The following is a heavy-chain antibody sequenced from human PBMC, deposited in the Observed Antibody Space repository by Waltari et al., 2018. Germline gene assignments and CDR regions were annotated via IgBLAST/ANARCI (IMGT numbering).Heavy chain of an antibody. J-gene: IGHJ4*02. CDR1: GDSMSGSDF. CDR2: VHRTGRT. V-gene: IGHV4-4*02. D-gene: IGHD2-15*01. CDR3: ARDRGRGLYLDS. Sequence: QLQLHQSGPGLVQPSESLSLTCVVSGDSMSGSDFWSWVRQSPRKGLEWIGQVHRTGRTNYNPSLAGRVTVSIDTSNKQFSLTVSSPTATDTAIYYYARDRGRGLYLDSWGQGTLVTVSP.